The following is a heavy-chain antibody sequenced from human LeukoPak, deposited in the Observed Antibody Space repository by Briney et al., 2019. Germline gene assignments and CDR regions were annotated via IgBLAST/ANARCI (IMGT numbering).Heavy chain of an antibody. CDR2: IKQDGSEK. Sequence: GGSLRLSCAASGFTFSSYWMSWVRQAPGKGLEWVANIKQDGSEKYYVDSVKGRFTISRDNAKNSLYLQMNSLRAEDTAVYYCARDRVHYDILTGYYLFDYWGQGTLATVSS. CDR1: GFTFSSYW. V-gene: IGHV3-7*01. D-gene: IGHD3-9*01. J-gene: IGHJ4*02. CDR3: ARDRVHYDILTGYYLFDY.